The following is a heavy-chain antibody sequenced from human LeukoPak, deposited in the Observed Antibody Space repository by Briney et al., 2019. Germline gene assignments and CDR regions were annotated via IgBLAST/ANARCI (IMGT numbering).Heavy chain of an antibody. D-gene: IGHD4-17*01. Sequence: GGSLRLSCAASGFSFISYGMHWARQAPGKGLEWVGVISDDGRSKDYADSVKGRFTISRDNSKDTLYLQMNSLRAEDTAVYYCAKRPSDYGDYVSYFDYWGQGTLVTVS. CDR1: GFSFISYG. J-gene: IGHJ4*02. V-gene: IGHV3-30*18. CDR3: AKRPSDYGDYVSYFDY. CDR2: ISDDGRSK.